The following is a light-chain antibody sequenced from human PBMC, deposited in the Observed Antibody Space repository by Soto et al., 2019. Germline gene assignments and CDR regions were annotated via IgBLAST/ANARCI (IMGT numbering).Light chain of an antibody. CDR2: ENN. J-gene: IGLJ2*01. Sequence: QSVLTQPPSVSAAPGQTVTISCSGSSSNIGNNYVSWYQQLPGTAPKLLIYENNKRPSGIPDRFSGSKSCTSPTLGITGLQAGDESDYYCGTWDSRLSAVVFGGGTKLTVL. CDR3: GTWDSRLSAVV. CDR1: SSNIGNNY. V-gene: IGLV1-51*02.